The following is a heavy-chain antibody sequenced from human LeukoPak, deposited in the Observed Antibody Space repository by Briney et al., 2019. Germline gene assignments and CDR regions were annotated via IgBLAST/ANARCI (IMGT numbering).Heavy chain of an antibody. CDR2: INHSGST. CDR1: GGSFSGYY. J-gene: IGHJ6*02. D-gene: IGHD3-3*01. Sequence: SETLSLTCAVYGGSFSGYYWSWIRQPPGKGLEWIGEINHSGSTNYNPSLKSRVTISVDTSKNQFSLKLSSVTAADTAVYYCASGAGTDYDFWSGGYYYYYGMDVWGQGTTVTVSS. V-gene: IGHV4-34*01. CDR3: ASGAGTDYDFWSGGYYYYYGMDV.